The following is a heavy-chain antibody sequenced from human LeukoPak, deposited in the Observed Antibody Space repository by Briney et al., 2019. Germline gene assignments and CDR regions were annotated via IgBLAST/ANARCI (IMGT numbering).Heavy chain of an antibody. CDR3: ASPWLDPEGGAFDI. CDR2: IYTSGST. CDR1: GGSISSGSYY. Sequence: MPSETLSLTCTLSGGSISSGSYYWSWIRQPAGKGLEWIGRIYTSGSTNYNPSLKSRVTISVDTSKNQFSLKLSSVTAADTAVYYCASPWLDPEGGAFDIWGQGTMVTVSS. D-gene: IGHD6-19*01. J-gene: IGHJ3*02. V-gene: IGHV4-61*02.